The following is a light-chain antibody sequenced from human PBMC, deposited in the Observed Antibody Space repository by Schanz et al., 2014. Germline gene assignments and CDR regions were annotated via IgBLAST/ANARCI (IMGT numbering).Light chain of an antibody. CDR1: SSDVGGHYY. V-gene: IGLV2-8*01. J-gene: IGLJ2*01. CDR3: SSYGGSNFVV. CDR2: EVS. Sequence: QSALTQPPSASGSPGQSVTISCTGTSSDVGGHYYVSWYQQHPGKAPKLMISEVSKRPSGVPDRFSGSKSGNTASLTVSGLQAEDEADYYCSSYGGSNFVVFGGGTKLTVL.